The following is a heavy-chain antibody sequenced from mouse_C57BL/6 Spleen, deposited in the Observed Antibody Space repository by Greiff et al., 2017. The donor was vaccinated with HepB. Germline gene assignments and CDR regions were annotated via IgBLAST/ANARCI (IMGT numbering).Heavy chain of an antibody. CDR2: IWSDGST. V-gene: IGHV2-6*03. CDR1: GFSLTSYG. J-gene: IGHJ4*01. D-gene: IGHD4-1*02. Sequence: QVQLKESGPGLVAPSQSLSITCTVSGFSLTSYGVHWVRQPPGKGLEWLVVIWSDGSTTYNSALKSRLSISKDNSKSQVFLKMNSLQTDDTAMYHCARLNWDEGLAMDYWGQGTSVTVSS. CDR3: ARLNWDEGLAMDY.